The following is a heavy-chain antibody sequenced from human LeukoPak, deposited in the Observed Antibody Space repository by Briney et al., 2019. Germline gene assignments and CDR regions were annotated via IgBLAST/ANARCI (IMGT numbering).Heavy chain of an antibody. CDR3: ATARGYCSSTSCYFIAVYAFDI. D-gene: IGHD2-2*01. CDR1: GYTLTGLS. J-gene: IGHJ3*02. V-gene: IGHV1-24*01. CDR2: FDPEDGET. Sequence: ASVKVSCKVSGYTLTGLSMHWVRQAPGKGLEWMGGFDPEDGETIYAQKFQGRVTMTEDTSTDTAYMELSSLRSEDTAVYYCATARGYCSSTSCYFIAVYAFDIWGQGTMVTVSS.